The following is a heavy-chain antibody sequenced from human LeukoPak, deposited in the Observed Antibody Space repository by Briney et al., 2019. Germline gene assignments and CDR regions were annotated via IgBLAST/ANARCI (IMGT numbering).Heavy chain of an antibody. V-gene: IGHV1-18*04. CDR3: AREYYDTSGNLYYYYYYGMDV. D-gene: IGHD3-22*01. J-gene: IGHJ6*02. Sequence: ASVKVSCKAFGYTFTGYYMHWVRQTPGQGLEWMGWISAANGNTNYAQKFQGRVTMTTDISTSTAYIELRSLRSDDTAVYYCAREYYDTSGNLYYYYYYGMDVWGQGTTVTVSS. CDR2: ISAANGNT. CDR1: GYTFTGYY.